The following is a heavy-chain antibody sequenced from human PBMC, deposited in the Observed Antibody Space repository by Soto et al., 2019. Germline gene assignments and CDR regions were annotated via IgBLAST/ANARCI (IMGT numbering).Heavy chain of an antibody. J-gene: IGHJ4*02. Sequence: GSRLVSCAVSGFTFSYHDMHRVRQAPGKGLEWVAVIRSDGTVQNYADSVKGRFTISRDNSKNTLYLEMNSLRVEDTAVYYCASKRTDDFDYWGQGTLVTVSS. CDR3: ASKRTDDFDY. V-gene: IGHV3-33*01. CDR1: GFTFSYHD. CDR2: IRSDGTVQ.